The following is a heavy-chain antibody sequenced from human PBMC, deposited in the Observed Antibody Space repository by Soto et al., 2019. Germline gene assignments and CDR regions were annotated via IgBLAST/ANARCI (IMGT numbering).Heavy chain of an antibody. CDR1: GFTFSSYS. V-gene: IGHV3-21*01. J-gene: IGHJ3*02. CDR3: ASPSMTTVTTDAFDI. D-gene: IGHD4-17*01. Sequence: GGSLRLSCAASGFTFSSYSMNWVRQAPGKGLEWVSSISSSSSYIYYADSVKGRFTISRDNAKNSLYLQMNSLRAEDTAVYYCASPSMTTVTTDAFDIWGQGTMVTVSS. CDR2: ISSSSSYI.